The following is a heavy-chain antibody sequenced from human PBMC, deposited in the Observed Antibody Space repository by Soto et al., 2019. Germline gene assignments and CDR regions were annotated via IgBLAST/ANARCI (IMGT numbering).Heavy chain of an antibody. J-gene: IGHJ4*02. D-gene: IGHD3-16*02. Sequence: SETLSLTCAVYGGSFSGYYWSWIRQPPGKGLEWIGEINHSGSTNYNPSLKSRVTISVDTSKNQFSLKLSSVTAADTAVYYCARVKRGYDYVWGSYRDLSFDYWGQGTLVTVSS. V-gene: IGHV4-34*01. CDR2: INHSGST. CDR3: ARVKRGYDYVWGSYRDLSFDY. CDR1: GGSFSGYY.